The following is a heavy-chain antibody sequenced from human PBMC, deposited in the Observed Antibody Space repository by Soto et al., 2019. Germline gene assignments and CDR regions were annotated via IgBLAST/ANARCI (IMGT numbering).Heavy chain of an antibody. D-gene: IGHD3-10*01. Sequence: EVQLLESGGGLVQPGGSLRLSCAASGFTFSGYAMSWVCQASGKGLEWVAGITDDGVGTYYADSVKGRFSISRDNSKNTLYLQMNGLRVEDTALYYCAKFKAGTYEKYHFDYWGQGTLVTVSS. V-gene: IGHV3-23*01. J-gene: IGHJ4*02. CDR1: GFTFSGYA. CDR2: ITDDGVGT. CDR3: AKFKAGTYEKYHFDY.